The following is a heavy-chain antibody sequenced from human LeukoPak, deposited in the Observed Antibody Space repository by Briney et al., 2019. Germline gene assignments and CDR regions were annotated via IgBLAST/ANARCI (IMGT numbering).Heavy chain of an antibody. J-gene: IGHJ6*03. Sequence: MTSETLSLTCTVSGGSISSYYWSWIRQPPGKGLEWIGEINHSGSTNYNPSLKSRVTISVDTSKNQFSLKLSSVTAADTAVYYCATSIAAAGTDYYYYMDVWGKGTTVTVSS. D-gene: IGHD6-13*01. CDR2: INHSGST. CDR3: ATSIAAAGTDYYYYMDV. V-gene: IGHV4-34*01. CDR1: GGSISSYY.